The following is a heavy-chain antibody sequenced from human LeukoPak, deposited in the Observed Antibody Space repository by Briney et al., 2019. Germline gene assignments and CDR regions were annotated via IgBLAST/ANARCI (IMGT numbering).Heavy chain of an antibody. V-gene: IGHV4-59*01. D-gene: IGHD4-23*01. CDR1: GGSISSYY. J-gene: IGHJ4*02. CDR3: ARNYGGENYFDY. CDR2: ISYTGST. Sequence: SETLSLTCTVSGGSISSYYWSWIRQPPGQGPEWIGYISYTGSTTYSPSLKGRVTISVDMSKIQFSLHLSSVTAADTAVYYCARNYGGENYFDYWGQGSLVTVYS.